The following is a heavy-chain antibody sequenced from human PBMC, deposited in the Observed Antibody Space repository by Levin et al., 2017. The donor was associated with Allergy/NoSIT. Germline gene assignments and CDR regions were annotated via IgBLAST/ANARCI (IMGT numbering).Heavy chain of an antibody. D-gene: IGHD3-10*01. V-gene: IGHV3-30*04. CDR1: GFTFSSYA. CDR3: AREIGYYGSGSYPRPASKDYYYYYGMDV. Sequence: GGSLRLSCAASGFTFSSYAMHWVRQAPGKGLEWVAVISYDGSNKYYADSVKGRFTISRDNSKNTLYLQMNSLRAEDTAVYYCAREIGYYGSGSYPRPASKDYYYYYGMDVWGQGTTVTVSS. J-gene: IGHJ6*02. CDR2: ISYDGSNK.